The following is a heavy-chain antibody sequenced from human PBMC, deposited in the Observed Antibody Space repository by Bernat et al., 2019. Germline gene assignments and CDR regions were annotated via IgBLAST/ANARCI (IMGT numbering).Heavy chain of an antibody. V-gene: IGHV3-30*01. J-gene: IGHJ5*02. CDR3: ARDRCLEWGNWFDP. CDR2: ISYDGSNT. CDR1: GFTFSSYA. Sequence: QVQLVESGGGVVQPGRSLRLSCGASGFTFSSYAMHWVRQAPGKGLEWVAGISYDGSNTKYAGSVRGRLTSSRDNSKNTLYLQMDSLRVDDTAVYYCARDRCLEWGNWFDPWGQGTLVTVSS. D-gene: IGHD3-3*01.